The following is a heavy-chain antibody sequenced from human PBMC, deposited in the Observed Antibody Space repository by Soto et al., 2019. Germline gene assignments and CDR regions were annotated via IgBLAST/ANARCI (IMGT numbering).Heavy chain of an antibody. J-gene: IGHJ4*02. CDR3: ARGPQTSDF. Sequence: QVQLVQSGPEVKKPGASVKVSCKTSGYIFTTYSIAWVRQAPGQGLEWMGWINTYNGNAHYTQKFQDRVTVTTDTSTATGYMELSSLTSDDTAVYFCARGPQTSDFWGQGTLITVSS. V-gene: IGHV1-18*01. CDR2: INTYNGNA. CDR1: GYIFTTYS. D-gene: IGHD2-2*01.